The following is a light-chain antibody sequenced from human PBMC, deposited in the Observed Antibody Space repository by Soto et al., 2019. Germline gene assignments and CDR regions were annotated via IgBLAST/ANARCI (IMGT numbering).Light chain of an antibody. Sequence: IVMTQSPATLSVSPGERATLSCRASQSIGSTLAWYQQKPGQTPRLLIYDASTRATGIPARFSGIGSRTEFTLIISSLQSEDFAVYYCQHYKTWPLSFGGGTKVEI. CDR2: DAS. CDR1: QSIGST. V-gene: IGKV3-15*01. J-gene: IGKJ4*01. CDR3: QHYKTWPLS.